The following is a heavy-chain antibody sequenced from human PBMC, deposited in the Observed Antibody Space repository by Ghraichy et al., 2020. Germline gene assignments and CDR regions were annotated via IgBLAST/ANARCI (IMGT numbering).Heavy chain of an antibody. J-gene: IGHJ4*02. Sequence: GGSLRLSCAASGLTFSTYVMSWVRQAPGKGLEWLSSISGSSTSTYYAASVKGRFTISRDNSKSTLYLRMRSLRAEDTGVYYCPNLTAVTNNFDHWGQGTLLIVSS. CDR3: PNLTAVTNNFDH. D-gene: IGHD4-11*01. CDR1: GLTFSTYV. V-gene: IGHV3-23*01. CDR2: ISGSSTST.